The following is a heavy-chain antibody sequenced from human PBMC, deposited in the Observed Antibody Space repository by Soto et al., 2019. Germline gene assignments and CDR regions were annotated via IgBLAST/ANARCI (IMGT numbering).Heavy chain of an antibody. CDR3: TRDWSAVIGTPFVL. J-gene: IGHJ3*01. D-gene: IGHD6-19*01. CDR1: GFTFSAFD. V-gene: IGHV3-30-3*01. CDR2: SSYDGDTK. Sequence: QLQLVESGGGVVQPEKSLRLSCEASGFTFSAFDMHWVRQSPGKGLEWVATSSYDGDTKYYADSVKGRFTISRDNSRNTLDLHMNRLRVEDTAMYYCTRDWSAVIGTPFVLWGQGTMVVVSS.